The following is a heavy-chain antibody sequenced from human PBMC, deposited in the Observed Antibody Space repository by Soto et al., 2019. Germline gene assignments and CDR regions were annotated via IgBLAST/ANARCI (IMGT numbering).Heavy chain of an antibody. J-gene: IGHJ4*02. Sequence: SETLSLTCVVYCGSFSGYYWSWIRQPPGNGLYCIGDINHSVITNXXPSLKSRXXISVDTSKNHXPLQLXSVTAAYTAVYYCARVFGRRVDYWRQGTLVTVSS. CDR2: INHSVIT. V-gene: IGHV4-34*01. D-gene: IGHD2-21*01. CDR3: ARVFGRRVDY. CDR1: CGSFSGYY.